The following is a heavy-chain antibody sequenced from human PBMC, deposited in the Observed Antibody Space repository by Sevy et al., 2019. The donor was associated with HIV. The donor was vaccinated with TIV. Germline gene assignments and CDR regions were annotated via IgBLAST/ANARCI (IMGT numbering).Heavy chain of an antibody. D-gene: IGHD3-10*01. CDR1: GFPLSIYG. Sequence: GGSLRLSCAASGFPLSIYGMHWVRQAPGKGLEWVALIYYDGSNKYYADSVKGRSSISRDTSKNTLYLQMDSLRAEDTAVYYCAKGGDMYYFDYWGQGTLVTVSS. CDR2: IYYDGSNK. CDR3: AKGGDMYYFDY. J-gene: IGHJ4*02. V-gene: IGHV3-33*06.